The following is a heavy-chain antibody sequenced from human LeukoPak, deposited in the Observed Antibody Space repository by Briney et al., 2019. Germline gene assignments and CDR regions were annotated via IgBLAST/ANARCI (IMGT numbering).Heavy chain of an antibody. CDR1: GYTFTSYY. V-gene: IGHV1-46*03. J-gene: IGHJ4*02. CDR3: ARDPLGVYFDY. Sequence: ASVKVSCKASGYTFTSYYMHWVRQAPGQGLEWMGIINPSGGSTSYAQKFQGRVTMTRDTSTSTVYMELSSLRSENTAVYYCARDPLGVYFDYWGQGTLVTVSS. CDR2: INPSGGST.